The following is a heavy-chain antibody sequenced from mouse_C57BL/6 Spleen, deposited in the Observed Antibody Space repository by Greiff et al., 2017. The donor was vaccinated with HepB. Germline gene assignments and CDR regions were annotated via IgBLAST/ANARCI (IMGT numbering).Heavy chain of an antibody. CDR1: GYSITSGYY. Sequence: EVQLQESGPGLVKPSQSLSLTCSVTGYSITSGYYWNWIRQFPGNKLEWMGYISYDGSNNYNPSLKNRISITRDTSKNQFFLKLNSVTTEDTATYYCAREEILITTVVANYAMDYWGQGTSVTVSS. J-gene: IGHJ4*01. CDR3: AREEILITTVVANYAMDY. CDR2: ISYDGSN. D-gene: IGHD1-1*01. V-gene: IGHV3-6*01.